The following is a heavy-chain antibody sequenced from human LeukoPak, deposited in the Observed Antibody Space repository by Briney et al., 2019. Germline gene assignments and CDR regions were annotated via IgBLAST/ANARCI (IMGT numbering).Heavy chain of an antibody. J-gene: IGHJ4*02. D-gene: IGHD3-16*02. CDR2: ITSRTDGGTT. CDR1: GFTFSNAW. Sequence: GGSLRLSCAASGFTFSNAWMSWVRQAPGKGLEWVGRITSRTDGGTTDYAAPVKGKFTFSRDDSKNTLYLQMNSLKTEDTAVYYCTTDPNFDYVWGTYRLDYWGQGTLVTVSS. V-gene: IGHV3-15*05. CDR3: TTDPNFDYVWGTYRLDY.